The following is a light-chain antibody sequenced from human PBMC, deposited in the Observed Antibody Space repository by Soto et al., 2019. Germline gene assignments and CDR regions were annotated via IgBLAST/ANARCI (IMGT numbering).Light chain of an antibody. V-gene: IGKV3D-15*01. CDR1: QSVDIN. CDR3: QQYNSYST. Sequence: EIVLTQSPATLSVSPGERVTLSCRASQSVDINLAWYQQKPGQAPRLLIYGASNRATGIPDRFSGSGSGTEFTLTISSLQPDDFATYYCQQYNSYSTFGQGTKVDIK. J-gene: IGKJ1*01. CDR2: GAS.